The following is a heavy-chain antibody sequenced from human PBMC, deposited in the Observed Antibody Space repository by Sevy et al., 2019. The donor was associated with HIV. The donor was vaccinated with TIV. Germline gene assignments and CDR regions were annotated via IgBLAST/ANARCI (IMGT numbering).Heavy chain of an antibody. Sequence: SETLSLTCTVSGGSISSYYWSWIRQPAGKGLEWIGRIYTSGSTNYNPSLKSRVTMSVDTSKNQFSLKLSSVTAADTVVYYSARDNYDSSGYFSQFDYWGQGILVTVSS. CDR1: GGSISSYY. D-gene: IGHD3-22*01. J-gene: IGHJ4*02. CDR3: ARDNYDSSGYFSQFDY. V-gene: IGHV4-4*07. CDR2: IYTSGST.